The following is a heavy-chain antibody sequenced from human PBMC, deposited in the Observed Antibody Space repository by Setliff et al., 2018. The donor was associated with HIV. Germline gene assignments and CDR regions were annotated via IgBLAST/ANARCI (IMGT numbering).Heavy chain of an antibody. CDR1: GGTFGSYA. Sequence: SVKVSCKASGGTFGSYAISWVRQAPGQGLEWLGGIIPIFETTNYAQKFQGRVTITADKSTSTIYMELSSLRSDDTAVYYCARDGYYDSSGPQTHAFDIWGQGTMVTVSS. D-gene: IGHD3-22*01. CDR3: ARDGYYDSSGPQTHAFDI. J-gene: IGHJ3*02. V-gene: IGHV1-69*06. CDR2: IIPIFETT.